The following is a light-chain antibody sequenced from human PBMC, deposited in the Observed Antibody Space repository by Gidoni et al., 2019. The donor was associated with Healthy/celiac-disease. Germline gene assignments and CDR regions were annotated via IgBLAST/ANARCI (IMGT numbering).Light chain of an antibody. CDR1: PDISNY. CDR3: QQYDNLLT. V-gene: IGKV1-33*01. Sequence: DIQMTQSPSSLSASVGDRVTITCQASPDISNYLNWYQQNPGNAPQLLIYDASNLETGVPSRFSGSGSGTDFTFTISSLQPEDIATYYCQQYDNLLTFXXXTRLEIK. J-gene: IGKJ5*01. CDR2: DAS.